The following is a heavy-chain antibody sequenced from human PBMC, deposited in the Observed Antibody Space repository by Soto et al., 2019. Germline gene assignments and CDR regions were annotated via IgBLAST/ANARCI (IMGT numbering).Heavy chain of an antibody. Sequence: ASVKVSCKASGYTFTSYDINWVRQATGQGLEWMGWMNPNSGTTGYTQKFQGRVTMTRNTSISTAYMELSSLRSEDTAVYYCARDFRMVVVAPVYWGQGTLDTVSS. J-gene: IGHJ4*02. V-gene: IGHV1-8*01. D-gene: IGHD2-15*01. CDR3: ARDFRMVVVAPVY. CDR1: GYTFTSYD. CDR2: MNPNSGTT.